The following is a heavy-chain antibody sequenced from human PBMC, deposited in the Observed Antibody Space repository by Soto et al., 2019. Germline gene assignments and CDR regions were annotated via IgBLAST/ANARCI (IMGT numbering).Heavy chain of an antibody. D-gene: IGHD2-2*02. V-gene: IGHV4-30-4*01. CDR2: IYYSGST. CDR1: GGSISSGDYY. CDR3: AAQGQAAILVSWFDP. J-gene: IGHJ5*02. Sequence: SETLSLTCTVSGGSISSGDYYWNWIRQPPGKGLEWIGYIYYSGSTYYNPSLKSRVTISVDTSKNQFSLKLSSVTAADTAVYYCAAQGQAAILVSWFDPWGQGTLVTFSS.